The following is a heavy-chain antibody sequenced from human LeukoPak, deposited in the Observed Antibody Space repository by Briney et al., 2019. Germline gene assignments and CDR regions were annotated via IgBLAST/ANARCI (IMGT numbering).Heavy chain of an antibody. CDR3: ARHSGAHSSSWYGAPFDY. V-gene: IGHV5-51*01. D-gene: IGHD6-13*01. Sequence: GESLKISCKGSGYSFTSYWIGWVRQMPGKGLEWMGIIYPGDSDTRYGPSFQGQVTISADKSISTAYLQWSSLKASDTAMYYCARHSGAHSSSWYGAPFDYWGQGTLVTVSS. CDR2: IYPGDSDT. CDR1: GYSFTSYW. J-gene: IGHJ4*02.